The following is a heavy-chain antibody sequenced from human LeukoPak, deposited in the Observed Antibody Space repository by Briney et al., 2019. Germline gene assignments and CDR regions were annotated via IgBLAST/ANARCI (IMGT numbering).Heavy chain of an antibody. D-gene: IGHD6-13*01. J-gene: IGHJ3*02. CDR1: GFTFSSYS. CDR2: ISSSSSYI. Sequence: GGSLRLSCAASGFTFSSYSMNWVRQAPGKGLEWASSISSSSSYIYYADSVKGRFTISRDNAKNSLYLQMNSLRAEDTAVYYCARDSSSWYVDAFDIWGQGTMVTVSS. CDR3: ARDSSSWYVDAFDI. V-gene: IGHV3-21*01.